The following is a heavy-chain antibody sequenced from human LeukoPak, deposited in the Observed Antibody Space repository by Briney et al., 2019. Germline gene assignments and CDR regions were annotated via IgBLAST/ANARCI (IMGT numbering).Heavy chain of an antibody. D-gene: IGHD3-9*01. V-gene: IGHV4-34*01. CDR2: INHSGST. CDR1: GGSFSGYY. CDR3: ARGQYYDILTGSPKYDY. Sequence: KASETLSLTCAVYGGSFSGYYWSWIRQPPGKGLEWIGEINHSGSTNYNPSLKSRVTISVDTSKNQFSLKLSSVTAADTAVYYCARGQYYDILTGSPKYDYWGRGTLVTVSS. J-gene: IGHJ4*02.